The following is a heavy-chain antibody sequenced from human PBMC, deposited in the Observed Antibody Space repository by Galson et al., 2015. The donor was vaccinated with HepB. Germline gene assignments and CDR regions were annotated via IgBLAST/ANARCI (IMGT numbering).Heavy chain of an antibody. Sequence: SVKVSCKASGYTFTGYYMHWVRQAPGQGLEWMGWINPKSGGTNYAQKFQGRVTMTRDTSISTVYMDLNRLRSDDSAVYYCARASPRLIGDYWGQGTLVTVSS. CDR3: ARASPRLIGDY. CDR2: INPKSGGT. D-gene: IGHD6-25*01. J-gene: IGHJ4*02. CDR1: GYTFTGYY. V-gene: IGHV1-2*02.